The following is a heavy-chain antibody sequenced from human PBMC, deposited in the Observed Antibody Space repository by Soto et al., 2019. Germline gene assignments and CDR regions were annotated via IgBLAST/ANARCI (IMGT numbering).Heavy chain of an antibody. CDR1: VYPFSSYS. CDR3: ERDWVWFGAHPIDY. D-gene: IGHD3-10*01. Sequence: PGGSLKLSFSASVYPFSSYSMNWVRQDPGKGLEWVSSISSSSSYIYYADSVKGRFTISRDNSKNTLYLQMNSLTTEDTAVYYCERDWVWFGAHPIDYWGQGTLVTVSS. J-gene: IGHJ4*02. CDR2: ISSSSSYI. V-gene: IGHV3-21*01.